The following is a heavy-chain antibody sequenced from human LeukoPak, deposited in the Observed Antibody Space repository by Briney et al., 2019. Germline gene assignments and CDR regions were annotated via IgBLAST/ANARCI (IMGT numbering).Heavy chain of an antibody. CDR2: IYYSGST. CDR3: ARVVETAAGRYYFDY. CDR1: GGSISSYY. Sequence: SETLSLTCTVSGGSISSYYWSWIRQPPGKGLEWIGYIYYSGSTYYNPSLKSRVTISVDTSKNQFSLKLSSVTAADTAVYYCARVVETAAGRYYFDYWGQGTLVTVSS. D-gene: IGHD6-13*01. V-gene: IGHV4-59*12. J-gene: IGHJ4*02.